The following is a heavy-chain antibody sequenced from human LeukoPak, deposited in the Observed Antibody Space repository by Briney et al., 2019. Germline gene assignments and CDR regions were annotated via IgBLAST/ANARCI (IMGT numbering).Heavy chain of an antibody. CDR1: GGSFSGYY. D-gene: IGHD1-14*01. Sequence: PSETLSLTCAVYGGSFSGYYWSWIRQPQGKGLEWIGKINHGGTTNYNPSLKSRATISVDTSKNQFSLKLSSVTAADTAVYYCARGVSLDYWGRGTLVTVSS. CDR2: INHGGTT. J-gene: IGHJ4*02. V-gene: IGHV4-34*01. CDR3: ARGVSLDY.